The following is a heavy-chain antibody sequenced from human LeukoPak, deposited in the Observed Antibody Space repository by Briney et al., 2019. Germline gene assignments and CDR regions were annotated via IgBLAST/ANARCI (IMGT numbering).Heavy chain of an antibody. J-gene: IGHJ4*02. CDR3: ARSGYDSSGYYSDY. V-gene: IGHV4-30-4*08. CDR2: IYYSGST. D-gene: IGHD3-22*01. Sequence: SETLSLTCTVYGGSISSGDYYWSWIRQPPGKGLEWIGYIYYSGSTYYNPSLKSRVTISVDTSKNQFSLKLSSVTAADTAVYYCARSGYDSSGYYSDYWGQGTLVTVSS. CDR1: GGSISSGDYY.